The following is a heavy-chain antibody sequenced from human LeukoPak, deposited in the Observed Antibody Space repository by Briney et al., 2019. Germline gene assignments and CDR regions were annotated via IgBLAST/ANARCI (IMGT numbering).Heavy chain of an antibody. D-gene: IGHD3-22*01. Sequence: GGSLRLSRAASGFTFSSYGMHWVRQAPGKGLEWVAFIRYDGSNKYYADSVKGRFTISRDNSKNTLYLQMNSQRAEDTAVYYCAKDGPIYYDSSGYFYWGQGTLVTVSS. V-gene: IGHV3-30*02. J-gene: IGHJ4*02. CDR1: GFTFSSYG. CDR2: IRYDGSNK. CDR3: AKDGPIYYDSSGYFY.